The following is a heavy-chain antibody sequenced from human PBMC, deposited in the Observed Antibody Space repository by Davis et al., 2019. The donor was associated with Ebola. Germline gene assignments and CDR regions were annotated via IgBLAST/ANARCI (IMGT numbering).Heavy chain of an antibody. CDR1: GFTFSDYY. D-gene: IGHD3-3*01. Sequence: PGGSLRLSCAASGFTFSDYYMSWIRQAPGKGLEWVSYISSSGSTIYYADSVKGRFTISRDNSKNTLYLQMNSLRAEDTAVYYCAKAPVLRFLEWLSNYMDVWGKGTTVTVSS. J-gene: IGHJ6*03. CDR3: AKAPVLRFLEWLSNYMDV. V-gene: IGHV3-11*01. CDR2: ISSSGSTI.